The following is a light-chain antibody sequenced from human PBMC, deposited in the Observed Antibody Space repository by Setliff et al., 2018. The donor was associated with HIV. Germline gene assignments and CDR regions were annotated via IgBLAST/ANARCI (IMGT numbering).Light chain of an antibody. V-gene: IGLV2-23*01. J-gene: IGLJ1*01. CDR3: CSNTGSNTYV. CDR2: QAT. Sequence: QSVLTQPASVSGSPGQSITISCTGTSSDIGRYNLVSWYQQYPGKAPKLMIYQATKRPSGVSNRFSGSKSGNTASLTISGLQAEDEADYYCCSNTGSNTYVVGSGTKGTV. CDR1: SSDIGRYNL.